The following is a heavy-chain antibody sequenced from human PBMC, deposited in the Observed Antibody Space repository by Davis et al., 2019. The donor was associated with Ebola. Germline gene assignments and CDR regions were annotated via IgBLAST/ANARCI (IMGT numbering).Heavy chain of an antibody. V-gene: IGHV4-39*01. CDR2: IYYSGST. CDR1: GGSISSSSYY. D-gene: IGHD6-13*01. J-gene: IGHJ6*02. Sequence: MPSETLSLTCTVSGGSISSSSYYWGWIRQPPGKGLEWIGNIYYSGSTYYNPSLKSRVTISVDTSKNQFSLKLSSVTAADTAVYYCARYPGMAAAGTGYYYGMDVWGQGTTVTVSS. CDR3: ARYPGMAAAGTGYYYGMDV.